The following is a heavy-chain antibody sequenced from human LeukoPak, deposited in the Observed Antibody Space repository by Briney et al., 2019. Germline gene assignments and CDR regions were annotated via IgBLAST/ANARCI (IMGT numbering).Heavy chain of an antibody. D-gene: IGHD1-1*01. CDR1: GFTFSSYA. CDR3: AKMAGMTRQVYYMDV. CDR2: LYGSGKTT. V-gene: IGHV3-23*01. J-gene: IGHJ6*03. Sequence: GGSLRLSCAASGFTFSSYAMSWARQAPGKGLEWVSALYGSGKTTYYADSVKSRFTVSRDNSKNTLYLQMDGPRAEDTAVYYCAKMAGMTRQVYYMDVWGKGATVTVSS.